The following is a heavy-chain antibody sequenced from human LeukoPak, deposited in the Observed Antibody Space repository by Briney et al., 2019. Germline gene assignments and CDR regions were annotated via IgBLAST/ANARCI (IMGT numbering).Heavy chain of an antibody. J-gene: IGHJ4*02. D-gene: IGHD3-16*02. CDR3: ARGYVWGSNHFDY. Sequence: PGRSVRLSCAASGFTFSSYGMHWVRQAPGEGLEWAAVIWYDGSNKYYADSVKGRFTISRDNSKNTLYLQMNSLRAEDTAVYYCARGYVWGSNHFDYWGQGTLVTVSS. CDR2: IWYDGSNK. V-gene: IGHV3-33*01. CDR1: GFTFSSYG.